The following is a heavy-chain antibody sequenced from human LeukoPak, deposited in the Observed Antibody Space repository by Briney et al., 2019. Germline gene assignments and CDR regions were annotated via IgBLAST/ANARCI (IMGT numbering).Heavy chain of an antibody. J-gene: IGHJ4*02. CDR1: GGSISSSSYY. Sequence: SETLSLTCTVSGGSISSSSYYWGWIRQPPGKGLEWIGSIYYSGSTYYNPSLKSRVTISVDTSKNQFSLKLSSVTAADTAVYYCARDFTISGVVILDWGQGTLVTVSS. CDR2: IYYSGST. CDR3: ARDFTISGVVILD. D-gene: IGHD3-3*01. V-gene: IGHV4-39*07.